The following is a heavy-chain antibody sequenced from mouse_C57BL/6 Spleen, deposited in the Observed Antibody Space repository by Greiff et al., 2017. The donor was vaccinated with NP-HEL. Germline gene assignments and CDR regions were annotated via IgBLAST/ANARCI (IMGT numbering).Heavy chain of an antibody. V-gene: IGHV1-74*01. J-gene: IGHJ2*01. CDR3: AISYNYGSSFFFDY. Sequence: QGQLQQPGAELVKPGASGKVSCKAPAYTFTSYWMHWVKQRPGQGLEWIGRIHPSDIDTNYIQKFKGKATLTVDKSERTAYMKLSSLASEHSAVYYCAISYNYGSSFFFDYRGQGTPLTV. D-gene: IGHD1-1*01. CDR1: AYTFTSYW. CDR2: IHPSDIDT.